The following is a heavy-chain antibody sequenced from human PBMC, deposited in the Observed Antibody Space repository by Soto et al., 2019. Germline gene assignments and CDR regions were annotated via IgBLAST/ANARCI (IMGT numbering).Heavy chain of an antibody. CDR3: ATLDTAMALPIDY. CDR1: GYTFTGYY. Sequence: ASVKVSCKASGYTFTGYYMHWVRQAPGQGLEWMGWINPNSGGTNYAQKFQGRVTMTRDTSISTAYMELSRLRSDGTAVYYCATLDTAMALPIDYWGQGTLVTVSS. D-gene: IGHD5-18*01. CDR2: INPNSGGT. J-gene: IGHJ4*02. V-gene: IGHV1-2*02.